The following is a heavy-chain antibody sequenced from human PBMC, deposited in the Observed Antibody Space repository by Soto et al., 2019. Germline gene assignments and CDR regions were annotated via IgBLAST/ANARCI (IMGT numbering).Heavy chain of an antibody. V-gene: IGHV3-74*01. CDR1: GFTFSAYW. CDR2: ISDDGSTA. J-gene: IGHJ4*02. Sequence: GGSLRLSCSVSGFTFSAYWMHWVRQVPGKGLTWVSRISDDGSTATYADSVKGRFVISRENAKNSLYLEMNTLRADDSGLYYCARGPRVSSTGTGAHWGRGTLVTVSS. CDR3: ARGPRVSSTGTGAH. D-gene: IGHD1-1*01.